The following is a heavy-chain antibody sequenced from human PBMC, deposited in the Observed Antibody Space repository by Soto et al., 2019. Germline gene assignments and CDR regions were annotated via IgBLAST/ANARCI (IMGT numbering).Heavy chain of an antibody. CDR3: AKSESRRVVMIRGVPASPDFDK. CDR2: ISWNSVSI. Sequence: EVQLVESGGGLVQPGRSLRLSCAASGFSFDDFAMHWVRLVPGKGLEWVSGISWNSVSIDYADSVKGRFTISRDNAKTSLYLQMDSLRTEDTALYFCAKSESRRVVMIRGVPASPDFDKWGQGTLVTVSS. V-gene: IGHV3-9*01. D-gene: IGHD3-10*01. CDR1: GFSFDDFA. J-gene: IGHJ4*02.